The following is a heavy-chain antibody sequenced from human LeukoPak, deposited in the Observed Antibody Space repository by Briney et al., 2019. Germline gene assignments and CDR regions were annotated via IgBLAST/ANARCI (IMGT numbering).Heavy chain of an antibody. J-gene: IGHJ3*02. Sequence: GRSLRLSCAASGFTFSSYGMHWVRQAPGKGLEWVAVIWYDGSNKYYADSVKGRFTISRDNSKNTLYLQMNSLRAEDTAVYYCARGYQDYGSGSYYNDAFDIWGQGTMVTVSS. CDR2: IWYDGSNK. D-gene: IGHD3-10*01. CDR3: ARGYQDYGSGSYYNDAFDI. V-gene: IGHV3-33*01. CDR1: GFTFSSYG.